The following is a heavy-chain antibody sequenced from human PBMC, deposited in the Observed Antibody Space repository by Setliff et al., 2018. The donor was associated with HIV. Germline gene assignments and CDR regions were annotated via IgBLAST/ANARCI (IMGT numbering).Heavy chain of an antibody. CDR2: IRNDGSNE. V-gene: IGHV3-30*02. CDR3: AKTSGWTTIDY. Sequence: GGSLRLSCAASGFTFSNYGMPWVRQVPGKGLEWVAFIRNDGSNEYYIDSVRCRFTISRDDSKNTVYLQMNSLTAEDTAVYYCAKTSGWTTIDYWGRGTLVTVSS. D-gene: IGHD6-19*01. CDR1: GFTFSNYG. J-gene: IGHJ4*02.